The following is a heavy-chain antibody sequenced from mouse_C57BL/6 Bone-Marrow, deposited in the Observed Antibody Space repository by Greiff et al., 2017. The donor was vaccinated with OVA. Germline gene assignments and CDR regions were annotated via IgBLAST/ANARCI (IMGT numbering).Heavy chain of an antibody. CDR2: IDPENGDT. Sequence: VQLQQSGAELVRPGASVKLSCTASGFNIKDDYMHWVKQRPEQGLEWIGWIDPENGDTEYASKFQGKATITADTSSNTAYLQLSSLTSEDTAVYYCTTGGVTTAYWGQGTLVTVSA. CDR1: GFNIKDDY. V-gene: IGHV14-4*01. D-gene: IGHD2-2*01. CDR3: TTGGVTTAY. J-gene: IGHJ3*01.